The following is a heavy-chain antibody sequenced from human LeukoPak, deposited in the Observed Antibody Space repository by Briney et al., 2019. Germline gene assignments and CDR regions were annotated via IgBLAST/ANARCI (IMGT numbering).Heavy chain of an antibody. CDR3: AKGRYCSGGSCYTVSYYYYGMDV. D-gene: IGHD2-15*01. J-gene: IGHJ6*02. Sequence: GGSLRLSCAASGFTFSSYAMSWVRQAPGKGLEWVSAISGSGGSTYYADSVKGRFTISRDNSKNTLYLQMNSLRAEGTAVYYCAKGRYCSGGSCYTVSYYYYGMDVWGQGTTVTVSS. CDR1: GFTFSSYA. CDR2: ISGSGGST. V-gene: IGHV3-23*01.